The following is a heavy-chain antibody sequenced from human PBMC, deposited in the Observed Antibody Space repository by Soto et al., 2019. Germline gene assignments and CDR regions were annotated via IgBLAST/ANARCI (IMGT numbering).Heavy chain of an antibody. Sequence: GGSLRLSCAASGFTFSSYAMSWVRQAPGKGLEWVSAISGSGGSTYYADSVKGRFTISRDNSKNTLYLQMNSLRAEDTAVYYCSSAEERADFDYWGQGTLVTVSS. J-gene: IGHJ4*02. D-gene: IGHD1-1*01. CDR1: GFTFSSYA. CDR2: ISGSGGST. V-gene: IGHV3-23*01. CDR3: SSAEERADFDY.